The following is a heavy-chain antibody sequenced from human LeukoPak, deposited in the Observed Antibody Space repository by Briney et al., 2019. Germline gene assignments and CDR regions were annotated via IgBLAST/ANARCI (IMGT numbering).Heavy chain of an antibody. CDR2: IYTSGST. J-gene: IGHJ4*02. CDR1: GGSISSGSYY. Sequence: PSQTLSLTCTVSGGSISSGSYYWSWIRQPAGKGLEWIGRIYTSGSTNYNPSLKSRVTMSVDTSKNQFSLKLSSVTAADTAVYYCARWYDFWSGPYYFDYWGQGTLVTVSS. CDR3: ARWYDFWSGPYYFDY. D-gene: IGHD3-3*01. V-gene: IGHV4-61*02.